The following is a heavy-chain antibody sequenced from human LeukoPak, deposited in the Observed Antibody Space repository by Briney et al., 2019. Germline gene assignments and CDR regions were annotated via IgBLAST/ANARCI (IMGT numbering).Heavy chain of an antibody. CDR3: ARVNSGSPTLGFDN. Sequence: PGGSLRLSCAASGFTFSSYAMHWVRQAPGKGLEWVAVISYDGSNKYYADSVKGRFTISRDNSKNTLYLQMNSLRAEDTAVYYCARVNSGSPTLGFDNWGQGTLVTVSS. CDR1: GFTFSSYA. CDR2: ISYDGSNK. J-gene: IGHJ4*02. V-gene: IGHV3-30-3*01. D-gene: IGHD1-26*01.